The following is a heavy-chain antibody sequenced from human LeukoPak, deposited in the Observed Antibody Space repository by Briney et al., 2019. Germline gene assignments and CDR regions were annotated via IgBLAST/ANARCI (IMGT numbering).Heavy chain of an antibody. CDR1: GFTFSSYE. V-gene: IGHV3-48*03. D-gene: IGHD2-21*02. CDR2: IGSSGSTI. J-gene: IGHJ5*02. Sequence: GGSLRLSCAASGFTFSSYEMNWVRQAPGKGLEWVSYIGSSGSTIYYADSVKGRFTISRDNAKNSLYLQMNSLRAEDTAVYYCARVFSKVTRGPWGQGTLVTVSS. CDR3: ARVFSKVTRGP.